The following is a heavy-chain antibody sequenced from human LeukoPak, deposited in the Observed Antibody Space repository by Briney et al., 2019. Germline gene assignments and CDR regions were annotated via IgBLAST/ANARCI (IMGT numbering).Heavy chain of an antibody. CDR3: ARHSRYFDWLLYEGIWYYFDY. D-gene: IGHD3-9*01. CDR1: GYTFTSYG. J-gene: IGHJ4*02. V-gene: IGHV1-18*01. Sequence: GASVKVSCKASGYTFTSYGISWVRQAPGQGLEWMGWISAYNGNTNYAQKLQGRVTMTTDTSTSTAYMEPRSLRSDDTAVYYCARHSRYFDWLLYEGIWYYFDYWGQGTLVTVSS. CDR2: ISAYNGNT.